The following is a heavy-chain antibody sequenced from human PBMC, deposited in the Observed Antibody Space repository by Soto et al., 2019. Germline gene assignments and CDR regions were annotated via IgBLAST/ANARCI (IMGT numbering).Heavy chain of an antibody. CDR1: GFTFSGYS. D-gene: IGHD6-19*01. J-gene: IGHJ4*02. V-gene: IGHV3-21*06. CDR2: ISSRSTNI. CDR3: AKFTEPGYSSIWYYFEY. Sequence: GGSLRLSCVGSGFTFSGYSMAWVRQAPGRGLEWVASISSRSTNIDYADSVKGRFTISRDNAKNLVSLQMSSLRGEDTALYYCAKFTEPGYSSIWYYFEYWGQGTPITVSS.